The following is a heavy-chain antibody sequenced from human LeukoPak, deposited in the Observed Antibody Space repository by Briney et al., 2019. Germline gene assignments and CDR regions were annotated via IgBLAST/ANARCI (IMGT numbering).Heavy chain of an antibody. CDR2: IYYSGST. V-gene: IGHV4-39*01. J-gene: IGHJ6*02. Sequence: PSETLSLTCTVSGGSISSSSYYWGWIRQPPGKGLEWIGSIYYSGSTYYNPSLKTRVTISVDTSKNQFSLRLSSVNAADTALYYCARRGSGNGGTYAGMDVWGQGTSVTVSS. D-gene: IGHD2-15*01. CDR3: ARRGSGNGGTYAGMDV. CDR1: GGSISSSSYY.